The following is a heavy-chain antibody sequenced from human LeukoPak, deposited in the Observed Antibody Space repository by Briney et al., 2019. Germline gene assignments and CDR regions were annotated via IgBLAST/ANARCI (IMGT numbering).Heavy chain of an antibody. J-gene: IGHJ4*02. CDR2: INPNSGGT. CDR1: GYTFTDYY. D-gene: IGHD3-10*01. Sequence: GASVTVSCKASGYTFTDYYMHWVRQAPGQGLEWMGWINPNSGGTKYAQKFQGRVTMTRDTSIDTAYMELSRLRSDDTAVYYCAREEGEWFGELFLPFNYWGQGTLVTVSS. V-gene: IGHV1-2*02. CDR3: AREEGEWFGELFLPFNY.